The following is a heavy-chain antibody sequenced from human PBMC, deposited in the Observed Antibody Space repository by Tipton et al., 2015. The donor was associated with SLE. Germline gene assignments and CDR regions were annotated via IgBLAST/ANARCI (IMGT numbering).Heavy chain of an antibody. CDR3: AKTGFEYNGYDLSDD. CDR2: IWYDGSYK. CDR1: GFTFSHYG. D-gene: IGHD5-12*01. V-gene: IGHV3-33*06. Sequence: RSLRLSCATSGFTFSHYGMHWVRQSPGKGLEWVAVIWYDGSYKNYTDSVRGRFTISRDNSKNTLYLQMNSLRAEDTAVYYCAKTGFEYNGYDLSDDWGQGTLVTVS. J-gene: IGHJ4*02.